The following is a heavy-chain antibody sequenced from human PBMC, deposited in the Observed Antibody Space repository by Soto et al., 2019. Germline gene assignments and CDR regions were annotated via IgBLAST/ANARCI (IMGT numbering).Heavy chain of an antibody. D-gene: IGHD1-26*01. CDR1: GYTFTSYD. J-gene: IGHJ5*02. V-gene: IGHV1-8*01. Sequence: QVQLVQSGAEVKKPGASVKVSCKASGYTFTSYDINWVRQATGQGLEWMGWMNPNSGNTGYAQKFQGRVTXTXNPXISTAYMELSSLRSEDTAVYYCAKNTGPTINWFDPWGQGTQVTVSS. CDR3: AKNTGPTINWFDP. CDR2: MNPNSGNT.